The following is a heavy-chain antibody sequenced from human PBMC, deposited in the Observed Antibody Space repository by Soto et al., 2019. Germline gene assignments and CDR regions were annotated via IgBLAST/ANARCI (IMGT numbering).Heavy chain of an antibody. V-gene: IGHV4-31*03. CDR2: IYYSGST. D-gene: IGHD5-18*01. CDR3: ARFRSYGFDY. Sequence: SETLSLTCTVSGGSISSGGYYWSWIRQHPGKGLEWIGYIYYSGSTYYNPSLKSRVTISVDTSKNQFSLKLSSVTAADTAVYYCARFRSYGFDYWGQGTLVTVSS. CDR1: GGSISSGGYY. J-gene: IGHJ4*02.